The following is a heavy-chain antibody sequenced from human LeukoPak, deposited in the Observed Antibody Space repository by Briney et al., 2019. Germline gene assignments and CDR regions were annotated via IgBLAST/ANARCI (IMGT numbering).Heavy chain of an antibody. D-gene: IGHD6-6*01. V-gene: IGHV3-7*01. CDR2: IKQDGSEK. CDR1: GFTFSSYW. Sequence: GGSLRLSCAASGFTFSSYWMSWVRQAPGKGLEWVANIKQDGSEKYYVDSVKGRFTVSRDNAKNSLYLQMNSLRAEDTAVYYCPRAGIAAGLRKTSDYWGQGTLVTVSS. J-gene: IGHJ4*02. CDR3: PRAGIAAGLRKTSDY.